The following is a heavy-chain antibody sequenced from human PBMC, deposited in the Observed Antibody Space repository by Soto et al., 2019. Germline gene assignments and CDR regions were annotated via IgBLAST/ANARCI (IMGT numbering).Heavy chain of an antibody. CDR1: GYTFTDYY. CDR3: ATMFMAAAGADLDC. J-gene: IGHJ4*02. Sequence: ASVKVSCKSFGYTFTDYYMHWVRQTPGQGLEWMGWVNPNSGGTNYAQKFQGRVTMTRDTSISTAYMELRRLRSDDTAVYYCATMFMAAAGADLDCWGQGTLVTVSS. V-gene: IGHV1-2*02. CDR2: VNPNSGGT. D-gene: IGHD6-13*01.